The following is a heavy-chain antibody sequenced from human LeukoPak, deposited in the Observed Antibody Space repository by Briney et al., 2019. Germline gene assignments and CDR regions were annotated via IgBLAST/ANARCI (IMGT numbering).Heavy chain of an antibody. D-gene: IGHD5-18*01. J-gene: IGHJ6*02. CDR1: GFTFSSYA. Sequence: GGALRLSCAASGFTFSSYAMHWVHQAPGKGLEGEAVISYDGSNKYYADSVKGRFTISRDNSKNTLYLQMNSLRAEDTAVYYCARDRGGYSYGNYYYYGMDVWGQGTTVTVSS. CDR2: ISYDGSNK. CDR3: ARDRGGYSYGNYYYYGMDV. V-gene: IGHV3-30-3*01.